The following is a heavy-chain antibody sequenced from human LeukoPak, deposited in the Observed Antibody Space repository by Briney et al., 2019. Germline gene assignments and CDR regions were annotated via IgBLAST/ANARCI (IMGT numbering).Heavy chain of an antibody. V-gene: IGHV1-69*02. CDR2: IIPILGIA. CDR1: VGTFSSYT. J-gene: IGHJ6*03. CDR3: ARASGRRIAEKGDYYYYMDV. Sequence: ASVKVSCKASVGTFSSYTISWVRQAPGQGLEWMGRIIPILGIANYAQKFQGRVTITADKSTSTAYMELSSLRSEDTAVYYCARASGRRIAEKGDYYYYMDVWGKGTTVTVSS. D-gene: IGHD6-13*01.